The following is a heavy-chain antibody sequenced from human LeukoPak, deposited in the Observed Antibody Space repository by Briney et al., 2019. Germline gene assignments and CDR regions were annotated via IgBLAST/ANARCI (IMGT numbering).Heavy chain of an antibody. Sequence: NTSETLSLTCAVYGGSFSGYYWSWIRQPPGKGLEWIGYIYYSGSTNYNPSLKSRVTISVDTSKNQFSLKLSSVTAADTAVYYCARESLPMATTFSGFDYWGQGTLVTVSS. CDR3: ARESLPMATTFSGFDY. CDR1: GGSFSGYY. J-gene: IGHJ4*02. D-gene: IGHD5-24*01. CDR2: IYYSGST. V-gene: IGHV4-59*01.